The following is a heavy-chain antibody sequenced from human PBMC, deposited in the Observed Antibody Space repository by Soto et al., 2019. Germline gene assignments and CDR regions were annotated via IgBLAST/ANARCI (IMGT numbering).Heavy chain of an antibody. V-gene: IGHV3-66*01. CDR3: XXXXXXXXWWSQGSFES. D-gene: IGHD2-8*02. J-gene: IGHJ5*01. Sequence: EVQLVESGGGLVQPGGSLRLSCAASGFTVSSSYISWVRQAPGKRLEWVSTIYSSGSTYYADSVRGRFTISRDDSKNTLYLQMNSLSVDDTAVYXXXXXXXXXXWWSQGSFESWGQGTLVTXSX. CDR2: IYSSGST. CDR1: GFTVSSSY.